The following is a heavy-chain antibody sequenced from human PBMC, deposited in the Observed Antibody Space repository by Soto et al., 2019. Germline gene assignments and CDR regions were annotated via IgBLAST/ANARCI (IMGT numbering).Heavy chain of an antibody. CDR1: GFTFSDHY. CDR3: VRTSHYGSGSWNFDY. V-gene: IGHV3-72*01. Sequence: EVQLVESGGGLVQPGGSLRLSCAASGFTFSDHYMDWVRQAPGKGLEWVGRTRNKANSYSTEYAASVRGRFTISRAESKNSLYLQMNSLKTEDTAVYYCVRTSHYGSGSWNFDYWGQGTLVTVSS. J-gene: IGHJ4*02. D-gene: IGHD3-10*01. CDR2: TRNKANSYST.